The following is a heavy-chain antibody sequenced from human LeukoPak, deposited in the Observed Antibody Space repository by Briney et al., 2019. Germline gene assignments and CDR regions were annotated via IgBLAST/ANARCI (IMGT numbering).Heavy chain of an antibody. CDR1: GGSFSGYY. V-gene: IGHV4-34*01. J-gene: IGHJ4*02. Sequence: SETLSLTCAVYGGSFSGYYRSWIRQPPGNGLEWIGEINHSGSTNYNPSLKSRVTISVDTSKNQFSLKLSSVTAADTAVYYCARGLWKDIVVVPAAPLDYWGQGTLVTVSS. CDR3: ARGLWKDIVVVPAAPLDY. CDR2: INHSGST. D-gene: IGHD2-2*01.